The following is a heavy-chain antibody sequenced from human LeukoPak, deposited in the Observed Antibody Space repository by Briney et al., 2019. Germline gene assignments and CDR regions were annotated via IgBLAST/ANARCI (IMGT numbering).Heavy chain of an antibody. CDR3: ARDWGYFDWLLPSFDY. J-gene: IGHJ4*02. CDR1: GYTFTGYY. CDR2: INPNSGGT. V-gene: IGHV1-2*02. Sequence: GASVKVSCKASGYTFTGYYIHWVRQAPGQGLEWMGWINPNSGGTNYAQKFQGRVTMTRDTSISTAYMELSRLRSDNTAVYYCARDWGYFDWLLPSFDYWGQGTLVTVSS. D-gene: IGHD3-9*01.